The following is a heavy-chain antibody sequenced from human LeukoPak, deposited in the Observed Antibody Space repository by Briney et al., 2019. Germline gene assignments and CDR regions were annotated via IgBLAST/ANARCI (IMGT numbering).Heavy chain of an antibody. D-gene: IGHD3-9*01. V-gene: IGHV3-49*04. CDR3: TLYDIGIDY. Sequence: GGSLRLSCTAPGFTFGDYAMSWVRQAPGKGLEWVGFIRSKAYGGTTEYAASVKGRFTISRDDSKSIAYLQMNSLKIEDTAVYYCTLYDIGIDYWGQGTLVTVSS. CDR2: IRSKAYGGTT. J-gene: IGHJ4*02. CDR1: GFTFGDYA.